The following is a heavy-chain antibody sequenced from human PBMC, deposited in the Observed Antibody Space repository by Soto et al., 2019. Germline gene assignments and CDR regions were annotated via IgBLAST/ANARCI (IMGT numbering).Heavy chain of an antibody. CDR3: TRAGLGGLPYDY. CDR2: VNSDGSST. J-gene: IGHJ4*02. D-gene: IGHD6-13*01. V-gene: IGHV3-74*02. CDR1: GFTFSRHW. Sequence: EVQLEESGGGLVQPGGSLRLSCAASGFTFSRHWMYWVRQAPGKGLVWVSRVNSDGSSTNYADSVKGRFTISRDNAKNTLYLHTNSLRAEDTAVYYCTRAGLGGLPYDYWGQGTLVTVSS.